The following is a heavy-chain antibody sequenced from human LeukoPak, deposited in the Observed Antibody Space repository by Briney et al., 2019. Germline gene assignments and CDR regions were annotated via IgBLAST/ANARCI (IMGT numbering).Heavy chain of an antibody. Sequence: PPETLSLTCTVSGGSISSSSYYWGWIRQPPGKGLEWIGSIYYSGSTYYNPSLKSRVTISVDTSKNQFSLKLSSVTAADTAVYYCARDRCEAFSGYYYYYYMDVWGKGTTVTVSS. J-gene: IGHJ6*03. V-gene: IGHV4-39*07. CDR2: IYYSGST. D-gene: IGHD2-15*01. CDR3: ARDRCEAFSGYYYYYYMDV. CDR1: GGSISSSSYY.